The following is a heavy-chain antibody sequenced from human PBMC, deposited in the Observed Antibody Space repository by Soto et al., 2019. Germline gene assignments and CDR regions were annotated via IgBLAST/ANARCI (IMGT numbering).Heavy chain of an antibody. CDR2: IGPSGNT. D-gene: IGHD2-2*02. Sequence: GGSLRLSCAASGFTFSNSGMRWVRQAPGQGLEWVSSIGPSGNTYYSDAVKGRFTISRDISKNTLFLQMDSLRAEDTATYYCAQLLYNSYYNVMDVCGQGPTVAVSS. CDR3: AQLLYNSYYNVMDV. J-gene: IGHJ6*02. V-gene: IGHV3-23*01. CDR1: GFTFSNSG.